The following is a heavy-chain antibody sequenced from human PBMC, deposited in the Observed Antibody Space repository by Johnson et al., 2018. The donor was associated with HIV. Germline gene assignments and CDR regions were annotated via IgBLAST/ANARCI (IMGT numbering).Heavy chain of an antibody. J-gene: IGHJ3*02. Sequence: VQLVESGGGVVRPGRSLRLSCAASGFTFSNYPMHWVRQAPGKGLEWVAVINNSGGGTYYADSVRGQFTISRDNSKNTLYLQMNSLRAEDTAIYYCAKKGNVGSWDLDAFDIWGQGTMVTVSS. D-gene: IGHD1-26*01. CDR1: GFTFSNYP. CDR3: AKKGNVGSWDLDAFDI. V-gene: IGHV3-23*04. CDR2: INNSGGGT.